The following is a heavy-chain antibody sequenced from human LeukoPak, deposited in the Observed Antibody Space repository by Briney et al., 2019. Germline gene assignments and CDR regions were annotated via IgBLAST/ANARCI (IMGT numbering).Heavy chain of an antibody. CDR2: INPNSGGT. Sequence: GASVKVSCKASGYTFTSYYMHWVRQAPGQGLEWMGWINPNSGGTNYAQKFQGRVTMTRDTSISTAYMELSRLRSDDTAVYYCARGSIVGATFDYFDYWGQGTLVTVSS. CDR1: GYTFTSYY. J-gene: IGHJ4*02. D-gene: IGHD1-26*01. CDR3: ARGSIVGATFDYFDY. V-gene: IGHV1-2*02.